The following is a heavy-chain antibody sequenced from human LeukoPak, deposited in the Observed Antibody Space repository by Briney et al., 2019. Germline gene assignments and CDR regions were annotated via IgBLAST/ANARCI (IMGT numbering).Heavy chain of an antibody. CDR3: ARGRDASSCLDY. J-gene: IGHJ4*02. Sequence: GGSLRLSCAASGFTFSTYWMSWVRQAPGKGLEWVSSITSSSSYIYYADSVKGRFSISRDNAKNSLYLQMNSLGAEDTAVYYCARGRDASSCLDYWGQGTLVTVSS. CDR1: GFTFSTYW. D-gene: IGHD6-13*01. CDR2: ITSSSSYI. V-gene: IGHV3-21*06.